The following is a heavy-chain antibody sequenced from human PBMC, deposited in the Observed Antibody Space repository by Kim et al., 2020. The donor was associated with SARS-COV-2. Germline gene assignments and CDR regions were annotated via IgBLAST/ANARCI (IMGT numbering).Heavy chain of an antibody. Sequence: VKGRFTISRDNSKNTLYLQMNSLRAEDTAVYYCAKADDYYDSSGYYGIDYWGQGTLVTVSS. V-gene: IGHV3-30*02. D-gene: IGHD3-22*01. J-gene: IGHJ4*02. CDR3: AKADDYYDSSGYYGIDY.